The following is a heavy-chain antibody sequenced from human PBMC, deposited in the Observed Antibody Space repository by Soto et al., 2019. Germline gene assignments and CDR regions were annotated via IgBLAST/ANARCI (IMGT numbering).Heavy chain of an antibody. Sequence: GGCMRFSCAACGITFSGYSVNWFRQAPGKGRDGVSSISSRSSYIYYADAFKARFTISRENAKNSLYRQLNSLRAEDTANYDSARVRLRIAAASYGMDVWGQGTTVTVSS. V-gene: IGHV3-21*01. CDR1: GITFSGYS. J-gene: IGHJ6*02. CDR3: ARVRLRIAAASYGMDV. CDR2: ISSRSSYI. D-gene: IGHD6-13*01.